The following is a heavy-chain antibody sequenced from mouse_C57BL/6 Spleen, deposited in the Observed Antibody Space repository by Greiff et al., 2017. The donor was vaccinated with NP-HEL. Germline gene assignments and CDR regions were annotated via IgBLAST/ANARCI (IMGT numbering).Heavy chain of an antibody. J-gene: IGHJ3*01. V-gene: IGHV1-15*01. D-gene: IGHD2-1*01. CDR2: IDPETGGP. CDR3: TRSYGKLPAY. Sequence: QVQLQQSGAELVRPGASVTLSCKASGYTFTDYEMHWVKQTPVHGLEWIGAIDPETGGPAYNQKFKGKALLTADKSSSTAYMDLRSLTSEDSAVYYCTRSYGKLPAYWGQGTLVTVSA. CDR1: GYTFTDYE.